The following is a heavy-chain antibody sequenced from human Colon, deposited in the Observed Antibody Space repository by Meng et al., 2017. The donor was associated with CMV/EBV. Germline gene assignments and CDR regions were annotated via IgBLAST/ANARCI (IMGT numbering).Heavy chain of an antibody. CDR2: ISATSADI. Sequence: GESLKISCEASGFMLSSYMMNWVRQAPGKGLEWVSSISATSADIYYADSVRGRFTITRDNAKNSVYLEMNSLTAEDTAIYYCTRDYYTSRWGQGTLVTRLL. CDR3: TRDYYTSR. V-gene: IGHV3-21*01. D-gene: IGHD1-26*01. CDR1: GFMLSSYM. J-gene: IGHJ4*02.